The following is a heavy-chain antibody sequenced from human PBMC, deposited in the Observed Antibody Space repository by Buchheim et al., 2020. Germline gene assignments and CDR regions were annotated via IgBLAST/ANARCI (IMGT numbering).Heavy chain of an antibody. CDR1: GFTFSSYW. J-gene: IGHJ4*02. CDR3: ARDSRAYSSFYYFDY. V-gene: IGHV3-7*03. Sequence: EVQLVESGGGLVQPGGSLRLSCAASGFTFSSYWMSWVRQAPGKGLEWVANIKQDGSEKYYVDSVKGRSTISRDKAKNSMYLQMNSLRAEDTAVYYCARDSRAYSSFYYFDYWGQGTL. CDR2: IKQDGSEK. D-gene: IGHD6-6*01.